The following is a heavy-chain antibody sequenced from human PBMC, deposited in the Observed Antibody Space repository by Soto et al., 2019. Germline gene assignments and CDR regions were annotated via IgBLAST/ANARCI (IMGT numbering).Heavy chain of an antibody. Sequence: QVQLVQSGAEVKKPGSSVKVSCKASGGTFSSYAISWVRQAPGQGLEWMGGIIPIFGTANYAQKLQGRVTITADESSSPGCLVLSSLISEDAAVEYCARGLEGWLQFVRCDSWGQGTLVTASS. CDR2: IIPIFGTA. CDR1: GGTFSSYA. D-gene: IGHD5-12*01. V-gene: IGHV1-69*01. CDR3: ARGLEGWLQFVRCDS. J-gene: IGHJ4*02.